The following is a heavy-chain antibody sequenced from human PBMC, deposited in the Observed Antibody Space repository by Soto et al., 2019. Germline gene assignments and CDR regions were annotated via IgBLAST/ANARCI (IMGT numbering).Heavy chain of an antibody. V-gene: IGHV5-51*01. J-gene: IGHJ5*02. CDR2: IYPGDSDT. CDR1: GYSFTSYW. CDR3: AGRPYGDYANNWFDP. D-gene: IGHD4-17*01. Sequence: GESLKISCKGSGYSFTSYWIGWVRQMPGKGLEWMGIIYPGDSDTRYSPSFQGQVTISADKSISTAYLQWSSLKASDTAMYYCAGRPYGDYANNWFDPWGQGTLVTVSS.